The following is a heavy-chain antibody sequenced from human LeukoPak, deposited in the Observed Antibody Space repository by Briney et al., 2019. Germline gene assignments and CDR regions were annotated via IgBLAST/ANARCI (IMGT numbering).Heavy chain of an antibody. CDR1: GFTFSSYS. CDR3: ARDLSSGYGFDY. CDR2: ISSSSSYI. J-gene: IGHJ4*01. V-gene: IGHV3-21*01. D-gene: IGHD3-22*01. Sequence: GGSLRLSCAASGFTFSSYSMNWVRQAPGKGLEWVSSISSSSSYIYYADSVKGRFTISRDNAKNSLYLQMNSLRAEDTAVYYCARDLSSGYGFDYWGQEPWSPSPQ.